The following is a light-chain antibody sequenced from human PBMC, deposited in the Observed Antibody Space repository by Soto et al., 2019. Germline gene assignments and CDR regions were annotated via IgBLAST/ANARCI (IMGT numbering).Light chain of an antibody. CDR1: QSVSSN. CDR2: GAS. Sequence: EIVMTQSPATLSVSPGERATLSCSASQSVSSNLAWYHQKPGQAPRHRIYGASTMATGIPARFSGSGSGTEFTRTISGLQSEDFAVYCCQQSDTFGPGTKVEIK. J-gene: IGKJ3*01. V-gene: IGKV3-15*01. CDR3: QQSDT.